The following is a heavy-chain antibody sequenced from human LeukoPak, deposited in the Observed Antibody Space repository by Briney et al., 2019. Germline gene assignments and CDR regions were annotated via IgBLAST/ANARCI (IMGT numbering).Heavy chain of an antibody. CDR3: ARDSTDSSSWYFGWFDP. D-gene: IGHD6-13*01. J-gene: IGHJ5*02. CDR1: GGSISSYY. Sequence: SETLSLTCTVSGGSISSYYWSWIRQPPGKGLEWIGYIYYSGSTNYNPSLKSRVTISVDTSKNQFSLKLSSVTAADTAVYYCARDSTDSSSWYFGWFDPWGQGTQVTVSS. CDR2: IYYSGST. V-gene: IGHV4-59*01.